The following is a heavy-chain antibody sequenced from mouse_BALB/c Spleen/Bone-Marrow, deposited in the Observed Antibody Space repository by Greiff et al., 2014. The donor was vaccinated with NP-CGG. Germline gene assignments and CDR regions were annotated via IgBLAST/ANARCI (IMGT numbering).Heavy chain of an antibody. V-gene: IGHV1S81*02. CDR1: GYTFTSYW. D-gene: IGHD1-2*01. J-gene: IGHJ3*01. CDR3: ARYATATYWFAY. CDR2: INPSNGRT. Sequence: QVQLQQSGAELVKPGASVKLSCKASGYTFTSYWMHWVKQRPGQGLEWIGEINPSNGRTNYNEKFKSKATLTVDKSSSTAYMQLSSLTSEDSAVYYSARYATATYWFAYWGQGTLATVSA.